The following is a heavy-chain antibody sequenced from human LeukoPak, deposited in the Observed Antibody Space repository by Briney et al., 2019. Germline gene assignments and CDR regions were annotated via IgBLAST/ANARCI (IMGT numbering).Heavy chain of an antibody. J-gene: IGHJ4*02. Sequence: PGGSLRLSCAASGFPFSSYAMNWVRQAPGKGLKWVSFISASSNYIYYADSVKGRFTISRDNAQNSLYLQMNSLRAEDTAVYFCARVVNGYVDYWGQGTLVTVSS. CDR2: ISASSNYI. CDR1: GFPFSSYA. CDR3: ARVVNGYVDY. V-gene: IGHV3-21*06. D-gene: IGHD2-8*01.